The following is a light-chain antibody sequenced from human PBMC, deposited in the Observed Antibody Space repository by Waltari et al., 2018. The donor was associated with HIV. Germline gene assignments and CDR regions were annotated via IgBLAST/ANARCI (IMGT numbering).Light chain of an antibody. V-gene: IGKV3-15*01. J-gene: IGKJ1*01. CDR2: GAS. CDR3: QQYDNWPRT. Sequence: ETVMTQSPATLSVSPGERATLSCRASQSVSSNLAWYRQNPGQAPRLLIYGASTRASGLPARFTGSGSGTEFTLTISSLQSEDFALYYCQQYDNWPRTFGQGTKVEI. CDR1: QSVSSN.